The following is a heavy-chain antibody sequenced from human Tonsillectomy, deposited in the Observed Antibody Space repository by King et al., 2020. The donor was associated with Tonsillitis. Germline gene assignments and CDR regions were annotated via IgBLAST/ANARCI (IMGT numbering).Heavy chain of an antibody. J-gene: IGHJ4*02. D-gene: IGHD3-3*01. CDR1: GFTFSSYW. V-gene: IGHV3-7*01. CDR2: IKQDGSEK. Sequence: VQLVESGGGLVQPGGSLRLSCAASGFTFSSYWMSWVRQAPGKGLEWVANIKQDGSEKYYVDSVKGRFTISRDNAKNSLYLQMNTLRADDTAVYYCARDSADFWSGYYRSPPDYWGQGILVIVSS. CDR3: ARDSADFWSGYYRSPPDY.